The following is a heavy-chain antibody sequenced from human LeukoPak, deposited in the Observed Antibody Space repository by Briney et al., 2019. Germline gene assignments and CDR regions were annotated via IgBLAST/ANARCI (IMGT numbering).Heavy chain of an antibody. J-gene: IGHJ4*02. Sequence: SVKVSCKASGGTFSSYAISWVRQAPGQGLEWMGGIIPIFGTANYAQKFQGRVTITADESTSAAYMELSSLRSEDTAVYYCARDFGPSAGAIDYWGQGTLVTVSS. CDR2: IIPIFGTA. CDR1: GGTFSSYA. CDR3: ARDFGPSAGAIDY. D-gene: IGHD6-13*01. V-gene: IGHV1-69*01.